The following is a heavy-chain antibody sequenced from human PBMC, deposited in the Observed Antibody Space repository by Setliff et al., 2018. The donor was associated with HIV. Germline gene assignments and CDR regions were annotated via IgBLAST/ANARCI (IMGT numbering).Heavy chain of an antibody. D-gene: IGHD5-12*01. Sequence: SETLSLTCSVSGVSINRTDHYWGWIRQSPGKRLEWLANVYYSGGTYYNPSLNSRVTISVDTSRNQFSLKLTSVTAADTALYFCARLGDSGYDFRGYFDYWGQGKLVTVSS. CDR3: ARLGDSGYDFRGYFDY. J-gene: IGHJ4*02. CDR2: VYYSGGT. CDR1: GVSINRTDHY. V-gene: IGHV4-39*01.